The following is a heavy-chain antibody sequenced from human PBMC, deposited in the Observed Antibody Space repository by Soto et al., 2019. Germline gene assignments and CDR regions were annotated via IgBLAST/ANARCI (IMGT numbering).Heavy chain of an antibody. CDR1: GDSIRGYHYS. Sequence: PWDTLSLTCSVSGDSIRGYHYSWGWIRQAPGKGLEWVGSVYFSGGNSYYNPSLKSRVTISVDTSYNKFFLRLNSVTAADTAVYFCAYGSSSAWIDKWGQGTLVTVSS. V-gene: IGHV4-39*01. CDR3: AYGSSSAWIDK. CDR2: VYFSGGNS. J-gene: IGHJ4*02. D-gene: IGHD6-25*01.